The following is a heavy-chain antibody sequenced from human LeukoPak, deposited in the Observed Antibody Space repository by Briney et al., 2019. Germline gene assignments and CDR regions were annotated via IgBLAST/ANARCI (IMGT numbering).Heavy chain of an antibody. D-gene: IGHD3-9*01. V-gene: IGHV3-66*01. Sequence: GGSLRLSCAASGFTVSSNYMSWVRQAPGKGLEWVSVIYSGGSTYYADSVKGRFTISRDNSKNTLYLQMNSLRAEDTAVYYCARGVLTRLYYYYMDVWGKGTTVTVSS. CDR1: GFTVSSNY. J-gene: IGHJ6*03. CDR2: IYSGGST. CDR3: ARGVLTRLYYYYMDV.